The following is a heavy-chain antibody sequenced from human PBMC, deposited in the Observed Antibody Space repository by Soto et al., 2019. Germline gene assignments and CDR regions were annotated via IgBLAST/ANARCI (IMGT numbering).Heavy chain of an antibody. J-gene: IGHJ4*02. CDR3: ARHVVATITSCCELDY. V-gene: IGHV4-39*01. CDR2: IYYSGST. D-gene: IGHD5-12*01. Sequence: PSETLSLTCTVSGGSISSSSYYWGWIRQPPGKGLEWIGSIYYSGSTYYNPSLKSRVTISVDTSKNQFSLKLSSVTAADTAVYYCARHVVATITSCCELDYWGQGTLVTVSS. CDR1: GGSISSSSYY.